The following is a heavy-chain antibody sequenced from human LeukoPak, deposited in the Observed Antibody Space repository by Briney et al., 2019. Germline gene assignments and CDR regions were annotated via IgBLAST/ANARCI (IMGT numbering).Heavy chain of an antibody. D-gene: IGHD3-10*02. CDR2: IYNSGGRK. Sequence: GGSLRLSCAASGFIFATNGMPWVRQAPGKGLERLATIYNSGGRKYYVDSVRGRFTISRDNSKNTLFLQIDSLRAEDTAVYYSATDCCSGEGTMFDYWGQGALVTVSS. J-gene: IGHJ4*02. CDR1: GFIFATNG. CDR3: ATDCCSGEGTMFDY. V-gene: IGHV3-23*05.